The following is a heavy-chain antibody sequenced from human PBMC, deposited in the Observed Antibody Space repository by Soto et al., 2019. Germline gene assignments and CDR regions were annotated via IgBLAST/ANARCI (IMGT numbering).Heavy chain of an antibody. J-gene: IGHJ5*02. V-gene: IGHV1-69*01. CDR1: GGTFSTYT. Sequence: QVQLVQSGAEVKKPGSSVKVSCKSSGGTFSTYTLAWVRQAPGQGLEWVGGIIPIFGTANYPQKFKGRVTITADESTSTAYMELSXXRSEXXAXXXXXXXXDSSGYWNSCFDPWGQGTLVTVSS. CDR2: IIPIFGTA. D-gene: IGHD3-22*01. CDR3: XXXXDSSGYWNSCFDP.